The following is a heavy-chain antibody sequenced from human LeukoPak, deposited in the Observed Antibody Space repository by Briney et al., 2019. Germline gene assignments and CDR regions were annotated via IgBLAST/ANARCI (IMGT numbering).Heavy chain of an antibody. D-gene: IGHD3-16*02. V-gene: IGHV4-61*02. CDR3: ARDGGYYDYVWGSYRPLDAFDI. CDR2: IYTSGST. CDR1: GGSISSGSYY. Sequence: SETLSLTCTVSGGSISSGSYYWSWIRQPAGKGLEWIGRIYTSGSTNYNPSLKSRVTMSVDTSKNQFSLKLSSVTAADTAVYYCARDGGYYDYVWGSYRPLDAFDIWGQGTMVTVSS. J-gene: IGHJ3*02.